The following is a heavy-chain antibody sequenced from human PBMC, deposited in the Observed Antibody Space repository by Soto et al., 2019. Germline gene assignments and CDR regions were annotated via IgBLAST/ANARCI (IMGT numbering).Heavy chain of an antibody. J-gene: IGHJ6*02. CDR1: GYTFTSYY. D-gene: IGHD5-12*01. Sequence: ASVKVSCKASGYTFTSYYMHWVRQAPGQGLEWMGIINPSGGSTSYAQKFQGRVTMTRDTSTSTVYMELSSLRSEDTAVYYCARDFYGYNSHSPKYYYYGMDVWGQGTTVTVSS. V-gene: IGHV1-46*01. CDR2: INPSGGST. CDR3: ARDFYGYNSHSPKYYYYGMDV.